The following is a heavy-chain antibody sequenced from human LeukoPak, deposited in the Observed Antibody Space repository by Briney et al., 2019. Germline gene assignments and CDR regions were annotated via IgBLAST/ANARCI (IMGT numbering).Heavy chain of an antibody. CDR1: GFTFSSYA. V-gene: IGHV3-23*01. Sequence: PGGSLRLSCVASGFTFSSYAMSWIRQAPGKGLEWVSAISSGGGNTDYADSVKGRFTISRDNSKNTLYLQMNSLRAEDTAVYYCAKDLSRSYYSYYFDYWGQGTLVTVSS. CDR2: ISSGGGNT. D-gene: IGHD3-10*01. CDR3: AKDLSRSYYSYYFDY. J-gene: IGHJ4*02.